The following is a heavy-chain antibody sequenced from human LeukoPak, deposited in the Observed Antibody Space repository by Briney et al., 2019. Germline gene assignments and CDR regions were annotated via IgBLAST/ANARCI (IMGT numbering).Heavy chain of an antibody. Sequence: GGSLRLSCTASGFTFGDYAMSWVRQAPGKGLEWVSFIRSKNYGGTTSYAASVKGRFTISRDESKSIVYLQMNTLKTEDTAVYYCTRNRLRDHFYYYMDVWGKGTTVTVSS. CDR3: TRNRLRDHFYYYMDV. V-gene: IGHV3-49*04. D-gene: IGHD3-16*01. CDR2: IRSKNYGGTT. CDR1: GFTFGDYA. J-gene: IGHJ6*03.